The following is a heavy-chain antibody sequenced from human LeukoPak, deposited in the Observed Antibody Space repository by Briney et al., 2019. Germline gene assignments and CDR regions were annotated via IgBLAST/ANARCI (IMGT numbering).Heavy chain of an antibody. D-gene: IGHD5-18*01. CDR2: VYYSGSA. J-gene: IGHJ6*02. CDR3: ASSGSAGYSYGVYYYYGMDV. Sequence: SETLSLTCTVSGGSISSYYWSWIRQPPGKGLEWIGNVYYSGSANFNPSLKSRITVSVDTSKNQFSLKLSSVTAADTAVYYCASSGSAGYSYGVYYYYGMDVWGQGTTVTVSS. CDR1: GGSISSYY. V-gene: IGHV4-59*01.